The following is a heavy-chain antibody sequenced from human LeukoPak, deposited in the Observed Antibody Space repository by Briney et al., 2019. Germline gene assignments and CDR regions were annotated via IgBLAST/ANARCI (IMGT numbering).Heavy chain of an antibody. CDR1: GGSISSGGYY. CDR3: ARAGPTYYYDSSGYPVDY. Sequence: SETLSLTCTVSGGSISSGGYYWSWIRENPRKGLEWIGYIYYSGSTYYNPSLKSRVTISVDTSKNQFSLKLSSVTAADTAVYYCARAGPTYYYDSSGYPVDYWGQGTLVTVSS. D-gene: IGHD3-22*01. CDR2: IYYSGST. V-gene: IGHV4-31*03. J-gene: IGHJ4*02.